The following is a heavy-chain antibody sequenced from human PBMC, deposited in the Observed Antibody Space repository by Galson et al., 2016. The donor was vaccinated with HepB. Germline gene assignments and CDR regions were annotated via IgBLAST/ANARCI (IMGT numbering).Heavy chain of an antibody. D-gene: IGHD3-10*01. CDR1: GLRFSSYG. V-gene: IGHV3-30*18. J-gene: IGHJ4*02. Sequence: SLRLSCAASGLRFSSYGMHLVRQAPGKGLEWVAVISHVGRKKYYVDSVPGRFTISRDNPKNTLYLQMNSLRAEDTTVYYCAKAKLWFGELLPGDWGQGTLVTVSS. CDR3: AKAKLWFGELLPGD. CDR2: ISHVGRKK.